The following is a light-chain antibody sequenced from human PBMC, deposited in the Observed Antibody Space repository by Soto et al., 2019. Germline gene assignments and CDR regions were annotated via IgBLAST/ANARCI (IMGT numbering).Light chain of an antibody. CDR3: QQRSSWPL. Sequence: EIVLTQSPAILSLSPGDTATLSCRASQTVSNYLTCYQQKPGQAHRLLIYDTSKRAAGTPARFSGSGSGTDFTLTISSLEPEDFAVYYCQQRSSWPLFGGGTKVDIK. V-gene: IGKV3-11*01. J-gene: IGKJ4*01. CDR1: QTVSNY. CDR2: DTS.